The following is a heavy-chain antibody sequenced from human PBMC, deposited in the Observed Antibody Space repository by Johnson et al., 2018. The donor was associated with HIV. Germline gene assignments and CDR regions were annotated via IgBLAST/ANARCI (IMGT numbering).Heavy chain of an antibody. J-gene: IGHJ3*01. D-gene: IGHD2-21*01. CDR3: AKVDCGGDTCAGYDPFDL. Sequence: VQLVECGGGVVKPGESLRLACAASGFTFNDHALHWVRQAPGKGLEWSSGISRHSYTIVYADSVKGRLTISSDKAKYTVDRQMNGRRVEDTAVYYCAKVDCGGDTCAGYDPFDLWGRGTLVTVSS. V-gene: IGHV3-9*01. CDR1: GFTFNDHA. CDR2: ISRHSYTI.